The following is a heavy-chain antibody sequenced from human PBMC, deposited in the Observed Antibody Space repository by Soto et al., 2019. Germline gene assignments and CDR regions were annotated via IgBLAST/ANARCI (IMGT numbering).Heavy chain of an antibody. CDR1: GYTFTNYF. V-gene: IGHV1-46*01. CDR2: INPSGGST. D-gene: IGHD2-15*01. CDR3: ARGKGVLVAATRGWFDP. J-gene: IGHJ5*02. Sequence: ASVKVSCKASGYTFTNYFIHWVRQAPGQGLEWMGIINPSGGSTSNAQKFQGRVTMTRDTSTSTVYMELSSLRSDDTAVYYCARGKGVLVAATRGWFDPWGQGTVVTVSS.